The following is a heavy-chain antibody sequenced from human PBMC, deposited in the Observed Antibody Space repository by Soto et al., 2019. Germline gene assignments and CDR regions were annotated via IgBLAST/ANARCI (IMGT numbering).Heavy chain of an antibody. CDR3: TRDPDMTTVTTEVY. V-gene: IGHV3-49*03. D-gene: IGHD4-17*01. Sequence: GGSLRLSCTASGFTFGDYAMSWFRQAPGKGLEWVGFIRSKAYGGTTEYAASVKGRFTISRDDSKSIAYLQMNSLKTEDTAVYYCTRDPDMTTVTTEVYWGQGTLVTVSS. CDR1: GFTFGDYA. J-gene: IGHJ4*02. CDR2: IRSKAYGGTT.